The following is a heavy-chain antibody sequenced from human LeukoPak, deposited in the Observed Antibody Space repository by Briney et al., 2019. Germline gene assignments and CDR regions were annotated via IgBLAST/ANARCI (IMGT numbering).Heavy chain of an antibody. Sequence: GGSLRLSCAASGFTFSSYSMNWVRQAPGKGLEWVSYISRSSSTIYYADSVKGRFTISRDNAKNSLYLQMNSLRAEDTAVYYCARAPFGSNSGGGYFDYWGQGTLVTVSS. CDR3: ARAPFGSNSGGGYFDY. J-gene: IGHJ4*02. D-gene: IGHD4-23*01. V-gene: IGHV3-48*01. CDR2: ISRSSSTI. CDR1: GFTFSSYS.